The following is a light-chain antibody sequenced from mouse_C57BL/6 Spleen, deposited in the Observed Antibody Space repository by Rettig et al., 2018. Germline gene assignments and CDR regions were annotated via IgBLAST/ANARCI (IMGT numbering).Light chain of an antibody. CDR3: QQHNEYPLT. V-gene: IGKV16-104*01. J-gene: IGKJ5*01. CDR2: SGS. CDR1: KSIRKY. Sequence: DVQITQSPSYLAASPGETITINCRASKSIRKYLAWYQEKPGKTNKLLIYSGSTLQSGIPSRFSGSGAGTDFSLTISSLEPEDFAMYYCQQHNEYPLTFGAGTK.